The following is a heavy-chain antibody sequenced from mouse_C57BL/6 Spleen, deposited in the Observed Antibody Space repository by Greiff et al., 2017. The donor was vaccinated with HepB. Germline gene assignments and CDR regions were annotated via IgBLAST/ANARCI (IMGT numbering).Heavy chain of an antibody. CDR1: GYAFTNYL. Sequence: VQLQQSGAELVRPGTSVKVSCKASGYAFTNYLIEWVKQRPGQGLEWIGVINPGSGGTNYNEKFKGKATLTADKSSSTAYMQLSSLTSEASAVYFWASSITTVVGFDYWGQGTTLTVAS. V-gene: IGHV1-54*01. D-gene: IGHD1-1*01. CDR3: ASSITTVVGFDY. CDR2: INPGSGGT. J-gene: IGHJ2*01.